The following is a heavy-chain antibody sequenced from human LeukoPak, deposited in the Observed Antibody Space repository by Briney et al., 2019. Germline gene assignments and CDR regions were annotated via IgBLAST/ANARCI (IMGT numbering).Heavy chain of an antibody. CDR1: GYSFASFG. V-gene: IGHV1-18*03. J-gene: IGHJ4*02. CDR3: ARGGYYGSGSFPDY. Sequence: ASVKVSCTASGYSFASFGINWVRQAPGQGLEWMGWISAYNGDTGYAQKLQGRVTMTTDTSTSTAYMDLRSRRSNDMAVYYCARGGYYGSGSFPDYWGQGTLVTVSS. D-gene: IGHD3-10*01. CDR2: ISAYNGDT.